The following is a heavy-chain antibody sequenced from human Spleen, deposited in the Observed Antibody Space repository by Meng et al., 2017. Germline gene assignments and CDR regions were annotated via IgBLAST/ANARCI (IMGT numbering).Heavy chain of an antibody. Sequence: QWQLEQWGAGLLKPSRSLSHTCAVNCGSFSGYYWSWIRQPPGKGLEWIGEINHSGSTNYNPSLKSRVTISVDTSKNQFSLKLSSVTAADTAVYYCAARGYYLAGYWGQGTLVTVSS. D-gene: IGHD3-22*01. V-gene: IGHV4-34*01. CDR2: INHSGST. J-gene: IGHJ4*02. CDR3: AARGYYLAGY. CDR1: CGSFSGYY.